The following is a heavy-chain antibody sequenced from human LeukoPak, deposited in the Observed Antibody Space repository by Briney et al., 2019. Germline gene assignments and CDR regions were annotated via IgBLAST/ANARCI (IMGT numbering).Heavy chain of an antibody. CDR3: AKDHYDSSGYYLDY. V-gene: IGHV3-30*02. J-gene: IGHJ4*02. Sequence: GGSLRLSCAASGFTFSNYGMHWVRQAPGKGLEWVAFIGYDGSNKYYADSVKGRFTISRDNSKNTLYLQMNSLRAEDTAVYYCAKDHYDSSGYYLDYWGQGTLVTVSS. D-gene: IGHD3-22*01. CDR1: GFTFSNYG. CDR2: IGYDGSNK.